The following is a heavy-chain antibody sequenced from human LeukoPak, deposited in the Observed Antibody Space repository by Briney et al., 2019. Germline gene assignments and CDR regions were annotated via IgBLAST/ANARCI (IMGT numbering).Heavy chain of an antibody. Sequence: GGSLRLSCAASGFTLPGHTTHWVRHLPGRGLEWVSLISWDGTATYYADSVGGRFTISRDDSTNSLYLQMKSLTTEDTALYFCAKEYGAGSYYEFDTRGQGTLVTVSS. CDR2: ISWDGTAT. J-gene: IGHJ5*02. CDR3: AKEYGAGSYYEFDT. D-gene: IGHD3-10*01. V-gene: IGHV3-43*01. CDR1: GFTLPGHT.